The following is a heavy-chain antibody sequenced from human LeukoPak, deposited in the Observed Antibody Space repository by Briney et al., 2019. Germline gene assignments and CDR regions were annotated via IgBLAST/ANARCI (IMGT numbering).Heavy chain of an antibody. CDR3: ARLATY. CDR2: INPAGSDT. J-gene: IGHJ4*02. CDR1: GFTFSSHW. V-gene: IGHV3-7*01. Sequence: GGSLRLSCEASGFTFSSHWMGWVRQAPGKGLEWVANINPAGSDTYYVDSVKGRFTISRDNAKNTLYLQMNSLRAEDTAVYYCARLATYWGQGTLVTVSS.